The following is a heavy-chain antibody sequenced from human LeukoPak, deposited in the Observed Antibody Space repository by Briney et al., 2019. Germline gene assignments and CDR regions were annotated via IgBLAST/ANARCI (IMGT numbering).Heavy chain of an antibody. Sequence: SETLSLTCAVYGGSFSGYYWSWIRQPPGKGLEWIGEINHSGSTNYNPSLKSRVTISVDTSKNQFSLKLSSVTAADTAVYYCARKHRYCSSPSCPKHYFDYWGQGTLVTVSS. CDR2: INHSGST. D-gene: IGHD2-2*01. J-gene: IGHJ4*02. V-gene: IGHV4-34*01. CDR1: GGSFSGYY. CDR3: ARKHRYCSSPSCPKHYFDY.